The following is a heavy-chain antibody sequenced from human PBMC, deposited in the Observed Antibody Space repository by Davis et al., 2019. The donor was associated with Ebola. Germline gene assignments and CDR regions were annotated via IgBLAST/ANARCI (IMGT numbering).Heavy chain of an antibody. J-gene: IGHJ5*02. CDR3: ARTAKTSISQTGLGYTYFDA. D-gene: IGHD1-1*01. CDR2: VSHGGVA. CDR1: GESFSEYF. Sequence: MPSETLSLTCAVSGESFSEYFWSWVRQSPGKGLEWIGKVSHGGVADYNPSLKSHVALSVDTSKNQFSLKINSVTAADTAVYYCARTAKTSISQTGLGYTYFDAWGQGTVVTVSS. V-gene: IGHV4-34*01.